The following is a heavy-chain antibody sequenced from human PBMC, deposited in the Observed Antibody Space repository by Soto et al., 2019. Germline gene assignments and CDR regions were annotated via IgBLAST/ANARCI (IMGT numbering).Heavy chain of an antibody. J-gene: IGHJ6*02. CDR3: ARGPRVRGVISYYYYGMDV. V-gene: IGHV4-34*01. D-gene: IGHD3-10*01. Sequence: SEPLSLTCAVYGGSFSGYYWSWIRQPPGKGLEWIGEINHSGSTNYNPSLKSRVTISVDTSKNQFSLKLSSVTAADTAVYYCARGPRVRGVISYYYYGMDVWGQGTTVTSP. CDR1: GGSFSGYY. CDR2: INHSGST.